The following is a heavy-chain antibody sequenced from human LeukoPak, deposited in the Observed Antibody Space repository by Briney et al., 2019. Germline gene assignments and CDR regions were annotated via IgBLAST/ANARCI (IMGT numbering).Heavy chain of an antibody. CDR2: IKQDGSES. J-gene: IGHJ4*02. D-gene: IGHD4-11*01. Sequence: GGSLRLSCAASGFTFSNYWMSWVRQAPGKGLEWVANIKQDGSESNYVGSVKGRFTISRDNAKNSLYLQMNSLRAEDTAVYYCAKDSYSKGDYWGQGTLVTVSS. V-gene: IGHV3-7*05. CDR1: GFTFSNYW. CDR3: AKDSYSKGDY.